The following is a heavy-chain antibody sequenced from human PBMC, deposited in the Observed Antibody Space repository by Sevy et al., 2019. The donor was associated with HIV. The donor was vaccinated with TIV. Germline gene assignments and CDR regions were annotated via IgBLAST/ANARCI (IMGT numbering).Heavy chain of an antibody. CDR3: ATTKDYYVSSGYPFDY. CDR1: GYTLTELS. J-gene: IGHJ4*02. D-gene: IGHD3-22*01. CDR2: FDPEDGKR. V-gene: IGHV1-24*01. Sequence: ASVKVSCKVSGYTLTELSMHWVRQAPGKGLEWVGTFDPEDGKRIYAQKFKGRLTMTEDTSTETAYMELNSLRSDETAVYYCATTKDYYVSSGYPFDYWGQGTQVTVSS.